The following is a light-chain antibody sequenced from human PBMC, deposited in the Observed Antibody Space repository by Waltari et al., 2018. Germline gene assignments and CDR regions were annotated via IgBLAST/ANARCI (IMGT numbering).Light chain of an antibody. J-gene: IGKJ3*01. CDR3: HEYEYWPPGT. CDR1: QSVRTN. Sequence: EIVMTQSPATLSVSPGDRATLSCRAHQSVRTNLAWFQQKPGQPPRLLISGASTRATGIPARFSGSGSGTEFTLTITGLQSEDFAVYYCHEYEYWPPGTFGPGTKVEIK. CDR2: GAS. V-gene: IGKV3-15*01.